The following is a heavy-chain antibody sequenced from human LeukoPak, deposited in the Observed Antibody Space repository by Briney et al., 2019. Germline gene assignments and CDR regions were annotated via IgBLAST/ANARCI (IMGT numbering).Heavy chain of an antibody. CDR3: ARVWAIIAGAGTVDY. CDR1: GYTFTSYG. V-gene: IGHV1-18*01. J-gene: IGHJ4*02. D-gene: IGHD6-19*01. CDR2: ISAYNGNT. Sequence: ASVKVSCKASGYTFTSYGISWVRQAPGQGLEWMGCISAYNGNTNYAQKLQGRVTMTTDTSTSTAYMELRSLRSDDTAVCYCARVWAIIAGAGTVDYWGQGTLVTVSS.